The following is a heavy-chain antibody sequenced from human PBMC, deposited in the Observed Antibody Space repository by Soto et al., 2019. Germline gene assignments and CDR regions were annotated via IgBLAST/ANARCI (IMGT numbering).Heavy chain of an antibody. J-gene: IGHJ6*02. Sequence: QVQLVQSGAEVKKPGASVNVSCKASGYTFTDYGITWVRQAPGQGLEWMGWISGDNGNAIYAQNLQGRVTMTTDTSTSTGYMEVRSLRSDDTAVYYCARDDVDLRAVAGPWDALDVWGQGTTVSVSS. D-gene: IGHD6-19*01. CDR2: ISGDNGNA. V-gene: IGHV1-18*01. CDR3: ARDDVDLRAVAGPWDALDV. CDR1: GYTFTDYG.